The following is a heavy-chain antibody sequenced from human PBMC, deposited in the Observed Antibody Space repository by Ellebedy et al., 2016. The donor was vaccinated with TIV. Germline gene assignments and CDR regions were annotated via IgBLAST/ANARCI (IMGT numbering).Heavy chain of an antibody. Sequence: PGGSLRLSCAASGFTFSSYAMSWVRQAPGEGLEWVAVISYHGTNTHYADSVKGRSTISRDNSKNTLYLQMNSLRVEDTAVYYCARGGYYDFWSGYYKLDYWGQGTLVTVSS. CDR3: ARGGYYDFWSGYYKLDY. CDR2: ISYHGTNT. V-gene: IGHV3-30*03. J-gene: IGHJ4*02. CDR1: GFTFSSYA. D-gene: IGHD3-3*01.